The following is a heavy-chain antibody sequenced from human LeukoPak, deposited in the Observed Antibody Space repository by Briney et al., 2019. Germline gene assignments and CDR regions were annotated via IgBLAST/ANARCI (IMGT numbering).Heavy chain of an antibody. V-gene: IGHV3-30*03. CDR2: ISYDGSNK. CDR1: GFTFSSYA. CDR3: ARKGSYGCSSTSCYTNAEYFQH. J-gene: IGHJ1*01. D-gene: IGHD2-2*02. Sequence: GGSLRLSCAASGFTFSSYAMHWVRQAPGKGLEWVAVISYDGSNKYYADSVKGRFTISRDNSKNTLYLQMNSLRAEDTAVYYCARKGSYGCSSTSCYTNAEYFQHWGQGTLVTVSS.